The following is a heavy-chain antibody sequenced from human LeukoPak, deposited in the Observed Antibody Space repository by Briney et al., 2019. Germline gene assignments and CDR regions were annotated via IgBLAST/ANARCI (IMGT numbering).Heavy chain of an antibody. Sequence: ASVTVSCKASGYTFTGYYMHWVRQAPGQGLEWMGRINPNSGGTNYAQKFQGRVTMTRDTSISTAYMELSRLRSDDTAVYYCARYITVGATYQHFDYWGQGTLDTVSS. D-gene: IGHD1-26*01. J-gene: IGHJ4*02. CDR3: ARYITVGATYQHFDY. V-gene: IGHV1-2*06. CDR1: GYTFTGYY. CDR2: INPNSGGT.